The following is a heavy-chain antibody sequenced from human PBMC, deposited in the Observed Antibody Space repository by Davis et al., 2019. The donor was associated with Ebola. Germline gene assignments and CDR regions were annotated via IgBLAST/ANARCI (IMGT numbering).Heavy chain of an antibody. CDR2: TYYTSKWHN. D-gene: IGHD5-18*01. Sequence: PSETLSLTCAISGDTVFGKSGAWNWIRQSPSRGLEWLGRTYYTSKWHNDYGESVKSRITINPDTSNNHLSLQLNSVTPEDTALYYCARGWLRGGMDVWGEGTTVTV. J-gene: IGHJ6*02. V-gene: IGHV6-1*01. CDR3: ARGWLRGGMDV. CDR1: GDTVFGKSGA.